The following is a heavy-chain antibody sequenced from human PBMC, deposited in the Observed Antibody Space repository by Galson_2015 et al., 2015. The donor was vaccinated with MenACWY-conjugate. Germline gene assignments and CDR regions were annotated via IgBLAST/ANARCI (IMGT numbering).Heavy chain of an antibody. CDR1: EFTFSSFW. CDR3: ARLIQRQALDY. J-gene: IGHJ4*02. CDR2: IRQDGGKI. D-gene: IGHD2-21*01. V-gene: IGHV3-7*03. Sequence: SLRLSYAASEFTFSSFWMSWVRQAPGKGLEWVANIRQDGGKIYYVDSVKGRFIISRDNGKNSLYLQMNSLRAEDTAVYYCARLIQRQALDYWGQGTLVTVSS.